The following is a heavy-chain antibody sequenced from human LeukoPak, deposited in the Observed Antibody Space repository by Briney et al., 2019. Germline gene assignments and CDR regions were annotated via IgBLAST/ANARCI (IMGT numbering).Heavy chain of an antibody. Sequence: PSETLSLTCTVSGGSISSYYWSWIRQPPGKGLEWIGYIYYSGSTNYNPSLKSRAAISVDTSKNQFSLKLSSVTAADTAVYYCARDVLGISTLDYWGQGTLVTVSS. J-gene: IGHJ4*02. V-gene: IGHV4-59*01. D-gene: IGHD7-27*01. CDR1: GGSISSYY. CDR2: IYYSGST. CDR3: ARDVLGISTLDY.